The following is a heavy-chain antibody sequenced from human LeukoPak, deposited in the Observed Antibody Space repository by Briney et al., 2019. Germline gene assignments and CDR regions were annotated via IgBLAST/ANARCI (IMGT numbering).Heavy chain of an antibody. CDR1: GGSISSSSYY. CDR3: ASGNHGDYGSSFDY. V-gene: IGHV4-39*07. D-gene: IGHD4-17*01. J-gene: IGHJ4*02. Sequence: SETLSLTCTVSGGSISSSSYYWGWIRQPPGKGLEWIGSIYYSGSTYYNPSLKSRVTISVDTSKNQFSLKLSSVTAADTAVYYCASGNHGDYGSSFDYWGQGTLVTVSP. CDR2: IYYSGST.